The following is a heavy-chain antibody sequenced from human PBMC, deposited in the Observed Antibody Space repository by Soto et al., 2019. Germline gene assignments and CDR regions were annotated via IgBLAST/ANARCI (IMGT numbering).Heavy chain of an antibody. J-gene: IGHJ4*02. CDR1: GFSFSDYY. V-gene: IGHV1-2*02. CDR2: THPNNSAT. D-gene: IGHD3-3*01. Sequence: QVQLVQSGADVKKPGASVKVSCKTSGFSFSDYYLHWVRQVPGEGLEWMGWTHPNNSATKYSRKFLGRVTMTRDTSTNTAYMELSGLRSDDTAVYYCAKDGRNFWRGYYSYQFDSWGQGSLVTVSS. CDR3: AKDGRNFWRGYYSYQFDS.